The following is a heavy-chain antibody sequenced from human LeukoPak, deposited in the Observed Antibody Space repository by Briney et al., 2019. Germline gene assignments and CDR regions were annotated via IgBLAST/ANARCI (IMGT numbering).Heavy chain of an antibody. D-gene: IGHD2-8*01. CDR3: ARSAEHCNNGVCFTDYYMDV. CDR1: GYTFSGSY. Sequence: ASVKVSCKASGYTFSGSYIHWVRQAPGQGLEWMGRINPNSGDTNYAQKFQGRVTMTRDTSISTAYMELSRLTSDDTAVYFCARSAEHCNNGVCFTDYYMDVGGKGTTVTVSS. CDR2: INPNSGDT. V-gene: IGHV1-2*06. J-gene: IGHJ6*03.